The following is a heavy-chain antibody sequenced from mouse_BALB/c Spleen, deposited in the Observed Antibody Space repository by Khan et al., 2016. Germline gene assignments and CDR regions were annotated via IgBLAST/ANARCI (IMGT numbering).Heavy chain of an antibody. D-gene: IGHD1-2*01. CDR2: IRNKANGYTT. J-gene: IGHJ2*01. CDR3: ARAYYGYAYYFEY. CDR1: GFTFTDYY. V-gene: IGHV7-3*02. Sequence: EVELVESGGGLVQPGGSLRLSCATSGFTFTDYYMSWVRQPPGKALEWLGFIRNKANGYTTEYSASVKGRFTISRDNSQSILYLQMNTLMTEDSATYYCARAYYGYAYYFEYWGQGTTLTVSS.